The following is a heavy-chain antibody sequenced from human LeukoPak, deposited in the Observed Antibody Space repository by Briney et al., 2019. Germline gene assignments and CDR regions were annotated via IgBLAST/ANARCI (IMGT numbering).Heavy chain of an antibody. CDR2: INPSGGST. J-gene: IGHJ4*02. V-gene: IGHV1-46*01. CDR3: ARDGGYCSSTSCSYFDY. D-gene: IGHD2-2*01. CDR1: GYPFTSYF. Sequence: ASVKVSCKASGYPFTSYFMHWVRQAPGQGLEWMGIINPSGGSTSYAQKFQGRVTMTRDTSTSTVYMELSSLRSEDTAVYYCARDGGYCSSTSCSYFDYWGQGTLVTVSS.